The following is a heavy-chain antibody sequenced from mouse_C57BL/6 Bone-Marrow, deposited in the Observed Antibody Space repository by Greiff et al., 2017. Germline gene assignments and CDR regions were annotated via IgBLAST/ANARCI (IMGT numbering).Heavy chain of an antibody. CDR2: IAPETGGT. V-gene: IGHV1-15*01. Sequence: LQESGAELVRPGASVTLSCKASGYTFTDYEMHWVKQTPVHGLEWIGAIAPETGGTAYNQKFKGKAILTADKSSSTAYMELRSLTSEDSAVYYCTRGGIYYGSPFDYWGQGTTLTVSS. CDR3: TRGGIYYGSPFDY. J-gene: IGHJ2*01. CDR1: GYTFTDYE. D-gene: IGHD1-1*01.